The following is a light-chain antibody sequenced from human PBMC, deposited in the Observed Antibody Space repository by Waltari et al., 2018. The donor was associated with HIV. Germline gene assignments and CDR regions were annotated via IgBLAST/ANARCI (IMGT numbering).Light chain of an antibody. Sequence: EIVLTQSPGTLSLSPGERATLSCRASQSVSSSYLAWYQQKPGQAPRLLIYGASSRATGIPDRFSGSGSGTDFTLTISRLDTEDFAVYYCQQYDSSLITFGQGTRLEIK. CDR1: QSVSSSY. J-gene: IGKJ5*01. CDR3: QQYDSSLIT. V-gene: IGKV3-20*01. CDR2: GAS.